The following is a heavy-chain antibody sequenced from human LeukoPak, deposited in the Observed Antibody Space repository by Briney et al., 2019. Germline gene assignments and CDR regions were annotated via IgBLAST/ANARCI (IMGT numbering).Heavy chain of an antibody. J-gene: IGHJ6*03. CDR3: ARGRKVRGGKYYYYYMDV. CDR2: VYTSGRI. Sequence: PSQTLSLTCTVSGGSISSGSYYWTWIRQPAGKGLEWIGRVYTSGRINYNPSLKSRVTISIGTSKNQFSLKLNSVTAADTAVYYCARGRKVRGGKYYYYYMDVWGKGTTVTVSS. CDR1: GGSISSGSYY. V-gene: IGHV4-61*02. D-gene: IGHD3-10*01.